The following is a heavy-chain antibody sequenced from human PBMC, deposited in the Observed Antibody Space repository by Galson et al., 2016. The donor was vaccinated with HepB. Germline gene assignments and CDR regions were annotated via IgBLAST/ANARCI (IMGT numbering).Heavy chain of an antibody. Sequence: SLRLSCAASGFTFSTYAMSWVRQAPGKGLEWVSSISGNAGSIYHANSVKGRFTISRDNSKNTLYLQMHSLRGDDTAVYYCAKGRWDFDSWGQGTLVTVSS. CDR2: ISGNAGSI. J-gene: IGHJ4*02. CDR3: AKGRWDFDS. V-gene: IGHV3-23*01. D-gene: IGHD5-24*01. CDR1: GFTFSTYA.